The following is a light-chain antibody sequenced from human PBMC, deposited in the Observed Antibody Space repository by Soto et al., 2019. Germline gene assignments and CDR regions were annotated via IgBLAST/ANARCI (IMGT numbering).Light chain of an antibody. CDR2: GAS. J-gene: IGKJ1*01. V-gene: IGKV3-15*01. Sequence: EIVMTQSPATLSVSPGERATLSCRASQSVSSNLAWYQQKHGQAPRLLIYGASTRATGIPARFSGSGSGTEFTLPISSLQSEDFAVYYGQQYNNWWTFGQGTKVEIK. CDR3: QQYNNWWT. CDR1: QSVSSN.